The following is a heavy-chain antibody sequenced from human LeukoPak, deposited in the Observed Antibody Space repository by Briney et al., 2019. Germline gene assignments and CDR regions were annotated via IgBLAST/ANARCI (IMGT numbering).Heavy chain of an antibody. CDR3: ARVFRGYSYGPFDY. Sequence: SETLSLTCTVSGGSISSYYWSWIRQPPGKGLEWIGYIYSSGSTNYNPSLKRRVTISVDTSKNQFSLRLSSVTAADTAVYYCARVFRGYSYGPFDYWGQGTLVTVSS. V-gene: IGHV4-59*01. D-gene: IGHD5-18*01. CDR2: IYSSGST. CDR1: GGSISSYY. J-gene: IGHJ4*02.